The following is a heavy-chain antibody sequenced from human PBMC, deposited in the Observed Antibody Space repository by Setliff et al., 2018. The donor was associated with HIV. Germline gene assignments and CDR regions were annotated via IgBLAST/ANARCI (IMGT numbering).Heavy chain of an antibody. V-gene: IGHV1-46*01. D-gene: IGHD3-10*01. CDR3: ARAPFTSGHYGADY. CDR1: GYTLTDHY. Sequence: ASVKVSCKASGYTLTDHYIHRVRQAPGQGLEWMGRINPRDGSTGYAQRFQGRVTMTRDTSRGTVYMELRSLRSEDTAVYCCARAPFTSGHYGADYWGQGTLVTVSS. J-gene: IGHJ4*02. CDR2: INPRDGST.